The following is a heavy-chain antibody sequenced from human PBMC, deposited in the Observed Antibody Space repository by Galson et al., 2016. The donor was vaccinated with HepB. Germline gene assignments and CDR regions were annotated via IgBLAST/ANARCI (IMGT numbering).Heavy chain of an antibody. Sequence: SLRLSCAASGFTDSNYYMIWFRQAPGKVLEWVSLIYSTGTTSYADSVKGRFTISRDSSKNTLYLQMNSLRAEDTAIYYCARDSGTPPPRRGPSSGYWGQGTLVTVSS. D-gene: IGHD1-26*01. V-gene: IGHV3-53*01. CDR3: ARDSGTPPPRRGPSSGY. CDR1: GFTDSNYY. CDR2: IYSTGTT. J-gene: IGHJ4*02.